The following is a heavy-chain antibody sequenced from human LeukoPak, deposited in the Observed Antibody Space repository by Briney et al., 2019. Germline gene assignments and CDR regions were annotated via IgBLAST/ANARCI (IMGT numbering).Heavy chain of an antibody. CDR3: ARFRSAADHPDS. CDR1: GASITNYY. Sequence: SETLSLTCTVSGASITNYYWSWIRQPPGKGPEWIGYISHTGITNYNPSLESRVIISADTSRNQSSLKLTSMTAADTAVYYCARFRSAADHPDSWGQGTLVTASS. CDR2: ISHTGIT. V-gene: IGHV4-59*01. J-gene: IGHJ4*02. D-gene: IGHD1-14*01.